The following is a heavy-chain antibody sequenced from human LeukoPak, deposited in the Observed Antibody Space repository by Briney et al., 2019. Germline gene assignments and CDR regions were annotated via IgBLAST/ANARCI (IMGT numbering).Heavy chain of an antibody. J-gene: IGHJ4*02. CDR1: GYSFTDHY. CDR2: IHPNSGDT. D-gene: IGHD7-27*01. CDR3: ARDHNWGPDY. V-gene: IGHV1-2*02. Sequence: GASETVSCKASGYSFTDHYLHWLRQAPGQGLEWMGWIHPNSGDTNYAQRFQGRVSLTRDTSISTAYMELSSLRSDDTAVYYCARDHNWGPDYWGQGTLVSVSS.